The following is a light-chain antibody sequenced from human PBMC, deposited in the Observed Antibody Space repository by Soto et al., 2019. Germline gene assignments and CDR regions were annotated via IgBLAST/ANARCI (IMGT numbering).Light chain of an antibody. V-gene: IGKV1-39*01. J-gene: IGKJ1*01. CDR2: SAS. Sequence: DIQMTQSPSSLSPSVRDRVTITCRASQDISRYLSGYQQKTGTAPKFLLYSASGVHSGVPSRFSGSGSRTDFTLAISSLQPEDFATYYCLQPYSTPWTCGQGTKVEIK. CDR1: QDISRY. CDR3: LQPYSTPWT.